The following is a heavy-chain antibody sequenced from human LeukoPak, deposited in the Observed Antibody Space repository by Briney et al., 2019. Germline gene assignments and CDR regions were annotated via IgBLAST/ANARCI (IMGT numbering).Heavy chain of an antibody. Sequence: PGGSLRLSCAASGFTFSSYSMNWARQAPGKGLEWVSSISSSSSYIYYADSVKGRFTISRDNAKNSLYLQMNSLRAEDTAVYYCAREVATAFDYWGQGTLVTVSS. D-gene: IGHD1-26*01. CDR1: GFTFSSYS. CDR2: ISSSSSYI. V-gene: IGHV3-21*01. J-gene: IGHJ4*02. CDR3: AREVATAFDY.